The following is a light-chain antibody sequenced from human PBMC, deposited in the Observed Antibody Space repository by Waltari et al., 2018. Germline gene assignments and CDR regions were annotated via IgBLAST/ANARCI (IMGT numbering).Light chain of an antibody. V-gene: IGKV3-15*01. J-gene: IGKJ1*01. CDR3: QQYNKWPPGT. Sequence: EVVLTQSPATLSVSLGERATLSCRASQSVSSDLAWYQQNPGQAPRLIIHGASIRATGIPARFSGSGSGTEFTLTISSLQSEDSAVYYCQQYNKWPPGTFGQGTKVEIK. CDR2: GAS. CDR1: QSVSSD.